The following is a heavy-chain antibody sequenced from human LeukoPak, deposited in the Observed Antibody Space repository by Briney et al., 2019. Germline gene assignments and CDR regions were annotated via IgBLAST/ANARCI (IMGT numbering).Heavy chain of an antibody. CDR1: GATFTSYA. D-gene: IGHD1-20*01. V-gene: IGHV1-69*05. CDR3: ARSQYNWNDKHYYYGMDV. Sequence: SVKLSCKASGATFTSYAISWVRQAPGQGREGMGGIIPIFGTANYAQKFQGRVTIARNTSITTAYMELSSLRSEDTAVYYCARSQYNWNDKHYYYGMDVWGQGTTVTVSS. CDR2: IIPIFGTA. J-gene: IGHJ6*02.